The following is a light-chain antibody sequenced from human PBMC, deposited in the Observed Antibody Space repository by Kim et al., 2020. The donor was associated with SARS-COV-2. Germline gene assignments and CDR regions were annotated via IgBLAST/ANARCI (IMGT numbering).Light chain of an antibody. Sequence: ASVKITCTLSSGHSTYAIAWHQQQPQKGPRYLLKVNSDGSHSKGDGIPDRFSGSSSGAERYLTISSLQSEDEADYYCQTWTTGIRVFGGGTQLTVL. J-gene: IGLJ2*01. V-gene: IGLV4-69*01. CDR1: SGHSTYA. CDR3: QTWTTGIRV. CDR2: VNSDGSH.